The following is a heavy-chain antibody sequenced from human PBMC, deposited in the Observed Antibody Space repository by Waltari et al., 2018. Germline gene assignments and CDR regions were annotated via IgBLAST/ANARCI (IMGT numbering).Heavy chain of an antibody. CDR1: GGSISSYY. CDR2: IYYSGST. D-gene: IGHD1-26*01. J-gene: IGHJ6*02. Sequence: QVQLQESGPGLVKPSETLSLTCTVSGGSISSYYWSWIRQPPGKGLEWIGYIYYSGSTNYNPSLKSRVTISVDTSKNQFARKLSSVTAADTDVYYCARVGGARVGAGWHYGMDVWCQGTTVTVSS. V-gene: IGHV4-59*01. CDR3: ARVGGARVGAGWHYGMDV.